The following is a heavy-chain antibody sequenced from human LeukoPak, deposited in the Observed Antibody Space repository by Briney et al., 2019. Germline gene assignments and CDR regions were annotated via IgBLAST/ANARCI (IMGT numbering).Heavy chain of an antibody. CDR2: ISGDGGST. V-gene: IGHV3-43*02. CDR1: GFTFDDYA. J-gene: IGHJ4*02. D-gene: IGHD2-2*01. Sequence: PGGSLRLSCAASGFTFDDYAMHWVRQAPGKGLEWVSLISGDGGSTYYADSVKRRFNVYRDNRKNSLYLQMNSLRTEDTALYYCAKDRLARVSSTTDYWGQGTLVTVSS. CDR3: AKDRLARVSSTTDY.